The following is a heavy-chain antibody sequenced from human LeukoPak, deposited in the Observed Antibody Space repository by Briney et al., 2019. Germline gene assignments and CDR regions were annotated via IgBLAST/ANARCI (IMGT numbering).Heavy chain of an antibody. D-gene: IGHD3-9*01. CDR3: ARGGYDILTGYHNFDY. CDR2: MNPNSGNT. J-gene: IGHJ4*02. Sequence: ASVKVSCKASGYTFTSYDINWVRQATGQGLEWMGWMNPNSGNTGYAQKFQGRATMTRNTSISTAYMELSSLRSEDTAVYYCARGGYDILTGYHNFDYWGQGTLVTVSS. V-gene: IGHV1-8*01. CDR1: GYTFTSYD.